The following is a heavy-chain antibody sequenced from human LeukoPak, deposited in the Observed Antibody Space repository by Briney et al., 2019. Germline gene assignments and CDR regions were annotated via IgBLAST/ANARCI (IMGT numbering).Heavy chain of an antibody. Sequence: ASVKVSCKASGYTFTGYYMHWVRQAPGQGLEWMGWTNPNSGGTNYAQKLQGRVTMTRDTSINTAYMELRSLISDDTAVYYCARGVAAYTHYADSSGYDWGQGTLVLVSS. V-gene: IGHV1-2*02. CDR1: GYTFTGYY. D-gene: IGHD3-22*01. J-gene: IGHJ4*02. CDR2: TNPNSGGT. CDR3: ARGVAAYTHYADSSGYD.